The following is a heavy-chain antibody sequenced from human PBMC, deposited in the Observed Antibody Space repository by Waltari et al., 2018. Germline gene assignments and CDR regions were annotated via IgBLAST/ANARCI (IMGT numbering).Heavy chain of an antibody. J-gene: IGHJ4*02. Sequence: QVTLKESGPVLVKPTQTLTLTCTFSGFSLSTSGMCVSWIRQPPGKALEWLARIDWDDDKVYSSSLKTRSTISTDASKYQVVLIMTNMNPVDTATYYCARICSTAAAGTGLWYFDYWGQGTLVTVSS. V-gene: IGHV2-70*16. CDR3: ARICSTAAAGTGLWYFDY. CDR2: IDWDDDK. CDR1: GFSLSTSGMC. D-gene: IGHD6-13*01.